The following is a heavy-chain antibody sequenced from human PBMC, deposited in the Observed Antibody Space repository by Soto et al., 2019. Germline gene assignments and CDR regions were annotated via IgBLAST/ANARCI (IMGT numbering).Heavy chain of an antibody. CDR2: IYYSGST. V-gene: IGHV4-30-4*01. D-gene: IGHD3-22*01. J-gene: IGHJ4*02. CDR1: GGSISSGDYY. CDR3: ARVDSSGYQPFDY. Sequence: QVQLQESGPGLVKPSQTLSLTCTVSGGSISSGDYYWSWIRQPPGKGLEWIGYIYYSGSTYYNPPLKSRVTISVDTSKNQFSLQLSSVTAADTAVYYCARVDSSGYQPFDYWGQGTLVTVSS.